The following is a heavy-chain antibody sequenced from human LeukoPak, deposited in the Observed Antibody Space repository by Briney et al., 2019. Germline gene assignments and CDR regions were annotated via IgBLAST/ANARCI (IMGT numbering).Heavy chain of an antibody. CDR1: GGSISSSSYY. V-gene: IGHV4-39*07. J-gene: IGHJ4*02. D-gene: IGHD3-9*01. CDR3: ARDGYDILTGYPQYYFDY. CDR2: IYYSGST. Sequence: PSETLSLTCTVSGGSISSSSYYWGWIRQPPGKGLEWIGSIYYSGSTYYNPSLKSRVTISVDTSKNQFSLKLSSVTAADTAVYYCARDGYDILTGYPQYYFDYRGQETLVTVSS.